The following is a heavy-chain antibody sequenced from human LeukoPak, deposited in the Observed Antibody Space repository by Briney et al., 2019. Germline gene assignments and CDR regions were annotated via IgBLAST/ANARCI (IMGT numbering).Heavy chain of an antibody. D-gene: IGHD6-6*01. V-gene: IGHV3-33*08. CDR1: GFTVSSNY. CDR2: IWYDGSNK. Sequence: GGSLRLSCAASGFTVSSNYMSWVRQAPGKGLEWVAVIWYDGSNKYYADSVKGRFTISRDNSKNTLYLQMNSLRAEDTAVYYCARDGIAARLLDYWGQGTLVTVS. J-gene: IGHJ4*02. CDR3: ARDGIAARLLDY.